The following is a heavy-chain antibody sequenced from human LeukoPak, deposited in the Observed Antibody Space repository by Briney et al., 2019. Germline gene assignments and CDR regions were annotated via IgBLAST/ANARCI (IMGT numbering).Heavy chain of an antibody. D-gene: IGHD3-10*01. Sequence: GASVKVSCKVSGYTLTELSMHWVRQAPGQGLEWMGWISAYNGNTNYAQKLQGRVTMTTDTSTSTAYMELRSLRSDDTAVYYCARDLHLWDYGSGRDHDAFDIWGQGTMVTVSS. V-gene: IGHV1-18*01. CDR2: ISAYNGNT. CDR3: ARDLHLWDYGSGRDHDAFDI. J-gene: IGHJ3*02. CDR1: GYTLTELS.